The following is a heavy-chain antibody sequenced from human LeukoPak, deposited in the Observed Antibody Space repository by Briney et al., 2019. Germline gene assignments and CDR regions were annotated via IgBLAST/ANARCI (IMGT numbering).Heavy chain of an antibody. V-gene: IGHV1-18*01. CDR1: GYTFTSYG. CDR3: ARGGIGYSSGLGFDY. D-gene: IGHD6-19*01. J-gene: IGHJ4*02. Sequence: ASVKVSCKASGYTFTSYGISWVRQAPGQGLEWMGWISAYNGNTNYAQKLQGRVTMTTDTSTSTAYMELRSLRSDDTAVYYCARGGIGYSSGLGFDYWGQGTLVTVSS. CDR2: ISAYNGNT.